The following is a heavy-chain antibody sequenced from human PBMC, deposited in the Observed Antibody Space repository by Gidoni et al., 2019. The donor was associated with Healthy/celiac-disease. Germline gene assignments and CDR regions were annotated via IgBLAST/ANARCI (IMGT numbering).Heavy chain of an antibody. J-gene: IGHJ4*02. Sequence: QVQLVESGGGLVKPGGSLRLSCAASGFSFSYYYMSWIRQAPGKGLEWVSYSSSSGSRIYYADSVKGRFTISRDNAKNSLYLQMNSLRAEDTAVYYCARALESAWVFRVFDQWGQGTPVTVSS. V-gene: IGHV3-11*01. D-gene: IGHD1-1*01. CDR1: GFSFSYYY. CDR3: ARALESAWVFRVFDQ. CDR2: SSSSGSRI.